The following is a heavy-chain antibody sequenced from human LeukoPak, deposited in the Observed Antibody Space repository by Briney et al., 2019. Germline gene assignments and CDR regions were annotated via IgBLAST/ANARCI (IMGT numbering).Heavy chain of an antibody. CDR2: IHYSGST. D-gene: IGHD6-19*01. CDR3: ARRGWHYYYYMDV. J-gene: IGHJ6*03. Sequence: PSETLSLTCTLSGGSISNFYWSWIRQSPEKGLEWVGQIHYSGSTTYNPSLESRITISVDTSENQFSLKLSSVTAADTAIYYCARRGWHYYYYMDVWGKGTTVTVSS. V-gene: IGHV4-59*08. CDR1: GGSISNFY.